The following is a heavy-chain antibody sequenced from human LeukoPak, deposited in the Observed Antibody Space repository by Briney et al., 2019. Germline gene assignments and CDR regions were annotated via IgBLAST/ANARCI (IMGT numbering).Heavy chain of an antibody. CDR2: ISSSGSTI. D-gene: IGHD4-23*01. Sequence: PGGSLRLSCAASGFTFSYYYMSWIRQAPGKGLEWVSYISSSGSTIYYADSVKGRFTISRDNAKNSLYLQMNSLRAEDTAVYYCAPTTVVNGYYFDYWGQGTLVTVSS. CDR3: APTTVVNGYYFDY. CDR1: GFTFSYYY. V-gene: IGHV3-11*04. J-gene: IGHJ4*02.